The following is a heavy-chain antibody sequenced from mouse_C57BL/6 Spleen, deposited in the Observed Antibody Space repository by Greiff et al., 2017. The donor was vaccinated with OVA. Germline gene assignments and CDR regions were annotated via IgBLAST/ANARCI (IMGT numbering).Heavy chain of an antibody. V-gene: IGHV1-82*01. CDR1: GYAFSSSW. CDR3: ARGNYYAMDY. Sequence: QVQLQQSGPELVKPGASVKISCKASGYAFSSSWMTWVKQRPGKGLEWIGRIYPGDGDTNYNGKFKGKATLTADKSSSTAYMQLSSLTSEDSAVYFCARGNYYAMDYWGQGTSVTVSS. J-gene: IGHJ4*01. CDR2: IYPGDGDT.